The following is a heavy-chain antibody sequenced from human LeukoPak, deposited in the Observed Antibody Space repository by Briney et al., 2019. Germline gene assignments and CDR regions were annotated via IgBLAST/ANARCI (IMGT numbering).Heavy chain of an antibody. D-gene: IGHD3-22*01. CDR1: GGSIISGGYY. V-gene: IGHV4-31*03. CDR3: ASGPPRESNDSSGYYCTY. Sequence: PSQTLSLTCTVSGGSIISGGYYWSWIRQHPGKGLEWIGYIYYSGSTNYNPSLKSRVTISVDTSKNQFSLKLSSVTAADTAVYYCASGPPRESNDSSGYYCTYWGQGTLVTVSS. J-gene: IGHJ4*02. CDR2: IYYSGST.